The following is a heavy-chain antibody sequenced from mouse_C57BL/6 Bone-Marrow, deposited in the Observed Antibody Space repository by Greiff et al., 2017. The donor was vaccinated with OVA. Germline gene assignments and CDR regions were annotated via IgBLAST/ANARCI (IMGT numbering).Heavy chain of an antibody. V-gene: IGHV5-9-1*02. CDR3: TRAIYYDPSFDY. D-gene: IGHD2-4*01. CDR2: ISSGGDYI. Sequence: EVKLVESGEGLVKPGGSLKLSCAASGFTFSSYAMSWVRQTPEKRLEWVAYISSGGDYIYYADTVKGRFTISRDNARNTLYLQMSSLKSEDTAMYYCTRAIYYDPSFDYWGQGTTLTVSS. CDR1: GFTFSSYA. J-gene: IGHJ2*01.